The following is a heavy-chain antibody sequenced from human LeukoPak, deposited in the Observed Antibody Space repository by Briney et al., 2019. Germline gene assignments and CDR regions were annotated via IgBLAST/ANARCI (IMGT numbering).Heavy chain of an antibody. CDR2: FDPEDGET. Sequence: ASVKVSCTVSGYTLTELSMHWVRQAPGKGLEWMGGFDPEDGETIYAQKFQGRVTMTEDTSTDTAYMELSSLRSEDTAVYYCATDRQQLVPEYFQHWGQGTLVTVSS. CDR3: ATDRQQLVPEYFQH. D-gene: IGHD6-13*01. J-gene: IGHJ1*01. CDR1: GYTLTELS. V-gene: IGHV1-24*01.